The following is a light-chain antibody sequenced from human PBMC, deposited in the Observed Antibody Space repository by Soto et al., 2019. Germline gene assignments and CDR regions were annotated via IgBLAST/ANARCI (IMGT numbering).Light chain of an antibody. J-gene: IGKJ2*01. Sequence: IVLTQSPGTLSFSPGERATLSCRASQSVSSSYLAWYQQKPGQAPRLLIYGASSRATGIPDRFSGSGSGTDFTLTISRLEPEDFAVYYCKKYGSKWPQTFGPGNKVEI. CDR2: GAS. CDR3: KKYGSKWPQT. V-gene: IGKV3-20*01. CDR1: QSVSSSY.